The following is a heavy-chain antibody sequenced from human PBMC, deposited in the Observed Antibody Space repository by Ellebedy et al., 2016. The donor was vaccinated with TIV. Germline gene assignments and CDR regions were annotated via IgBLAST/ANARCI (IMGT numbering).Heavy chain of an antibody. CDR1: AFTFSDYY. J-gene: IGHJ3*02. D-gene: IGHD2-15*01. Sequence: GESLKISCSASAFTFSDYYMSWIRQAPGKGLEWVSYISSSCSTIYYADSVKCRFTISRDNAKNSLYLQMKSLRAEDTAVYYCARYCSGGSCYSQAFDIWGQGTMVTVSS. CDR3: ARYCSGGSCYSQAFDI. V-gene: IGHV3-11*01. CDR2: ISSSCSTI.